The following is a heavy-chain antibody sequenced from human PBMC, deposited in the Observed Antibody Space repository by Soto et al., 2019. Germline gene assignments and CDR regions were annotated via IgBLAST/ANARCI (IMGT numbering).Heavy chain of an antibody. Sequence: EVQLLESGGGLVQPGGSLRLSCAASGFTFSSYAMSWVRQAPGKGLEWVSVISGSGGSTYYADSVKGRFTISRDNSKNSLYLKLKTLRAEDTAGSYCGSRSSGWYFDYWGQGTLVTVSS. CDR2: ISGSGGST. CDR3: GSRSSGWYFDY. CDR1: GFTFSSYA. V-gene: IGHV3-23*01. D-gene: IGHD6-19*01. J-gene: IGHJ4*02.